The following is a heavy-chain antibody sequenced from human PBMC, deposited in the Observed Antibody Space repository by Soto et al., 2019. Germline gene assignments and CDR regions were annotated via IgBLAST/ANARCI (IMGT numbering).Heavy chain of an antibody. Sequence: QVQLQQWGAGLLKPSETLSLTCAVYGGSLSGYYWSWIRQPPGKGLEWIGEINHSGSTNYNPSLKSRVTISVDTSKNQFSLKLSSVTAADTAVYYCVRGRSWFDPWGQGTLVTVSS. CDR2: INHSGST. CDR1: GGSLSGYY. J-gene: IGHJ5*02. V-gene: IGHV4-34*01. CDR3: VRGRSWFDP.